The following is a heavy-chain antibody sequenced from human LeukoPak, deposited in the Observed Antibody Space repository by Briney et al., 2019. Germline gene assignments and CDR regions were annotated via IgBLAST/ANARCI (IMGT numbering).Heavy chain of an antibody. CDR1: GYSISSGYY. CDR3: ARHYWAPGAFDI. V-gene: IGHV4-38-2*01. Sequence: SETLSLTCAVSGYSISSGYYWGWIRQPPGKGLECIGNINHTGSTYYNPSLRSRVTISVDTSKSQFSLTLSSVTAADTAVYYCARHYWAPGAFDIWGQGTMVTVSS. CDR2: INHTGST. J-gene: IGHJ3*02. D-gene: IGHD2-8*02.